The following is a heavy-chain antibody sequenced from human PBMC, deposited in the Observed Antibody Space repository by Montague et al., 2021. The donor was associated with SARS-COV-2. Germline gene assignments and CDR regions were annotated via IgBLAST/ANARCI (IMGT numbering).Heavy chain of an antibody. CDR1: GGSISSYY. CDR2: IYYSGST. Sequence: SETLFLTCTVSGGSISSYYWGWIRQPPGKGLEWIGDIYYSGSTDYNPSXXSRVTISVDTSKNQFSLKLSSVTAADTAVYYCARRGQGTMVRGVIISAFDIWGQGTMVTVSS. V-gene: IGHV4-59*08. D-gene: IGHD3-10*01. CDR3: ARRGQGTMVRGVIISAFDI. J-gene: IGHJ3*02.